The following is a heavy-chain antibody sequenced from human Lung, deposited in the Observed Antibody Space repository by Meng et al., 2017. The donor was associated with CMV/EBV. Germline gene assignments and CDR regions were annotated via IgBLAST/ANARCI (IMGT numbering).Heavy chain of an antibody. D-gene: IGHD2-8*01. CDR2: INPNTGGT. CDR1: GYTFTGYY. J-gene: IGHJ6*02. Sequence: ASVKVSCNASGYTFTGYYIHWVRQAPGQGLEWMGWINPNTGGTNYAQNFQGRVTMTRDTSISAVYMELSRLRSDDTAVYYCASPYVLRNYGMDVWGQGTTVTVSS. CDR3: ASPYVLRNYGMDV. V-gene: IGHV1-2*02.